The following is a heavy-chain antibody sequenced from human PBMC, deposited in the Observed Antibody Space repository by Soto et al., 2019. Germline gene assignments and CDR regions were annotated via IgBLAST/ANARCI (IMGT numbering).Heavy chain of an antibody. CDR2: INAGNGNT. D-gene: IGHD6-19*01. CDR1: GYTFTSYA. CDR3: ARAVAVPADFDY. Sequence: ASVKVSCKASGYTFTSYAMNWVRQAPGQRLEWMGWINAGNGNTKYSQKFQGRVTITRDTSASTAYMELSSLRSEDTVLYYCARAVAVPADFDYWGQGTLVTVSS. J-gene: IGHJ4*02. V-gene: IGHV1-3*01.